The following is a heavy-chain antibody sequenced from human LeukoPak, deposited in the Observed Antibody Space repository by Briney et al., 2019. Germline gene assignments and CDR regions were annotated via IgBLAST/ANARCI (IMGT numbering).Heavy chain of an antibody. Sequence: GASVKVSCKASGGTFSSYAISWVRQAPGQGLEWMGGIIPIFGTANYAQKFQGRVTITADGSTSTAYMDLSSLRSEDTAVYYCARVSSNGWYEYYFDYWGQGTLVTVSS. D-gene: IGHD6-19*01. CDR1: GGTFSSYA. CDR2: IIPIFGTA. CDR3: ARVSSNGWYEYYFDY. J-gene: IGHJ4*02. V-gene: IGHV1-69*13.